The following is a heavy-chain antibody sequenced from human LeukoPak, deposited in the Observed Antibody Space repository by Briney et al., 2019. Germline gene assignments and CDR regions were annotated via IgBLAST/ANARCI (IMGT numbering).Heavy chain of an antibody. CDR1: GGTFSSYA. D-gene: IGHD1-7*01. CDR3: ARDNYAGANWFDP. J-gene: IGHJ5*02. V-gene: IGHV1-69*05. CDR2: IIPIFGIA. Sequence: SVKVSCKASGGTFSSYAISWVRQAPGQGLEWMGGIIPIFGIANYAQKFQGRVTITTDESTSTAYMELSSLRSEDTAVYYCARDNYAGANWFDPWGQGTLVTVSS.